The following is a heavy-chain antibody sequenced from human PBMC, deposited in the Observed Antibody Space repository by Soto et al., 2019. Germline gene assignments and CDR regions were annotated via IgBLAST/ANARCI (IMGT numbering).Heavy chain of an antibody. V-gene: IGHV2-5*02. CDR3: ARDSSGWTGFDY. CDR1: GFSLSTSGVG. D-gene: IGHD6-19*01. J-gene: IGHJ4*02. CDR2: IYWDDDK. Sequence: QITLKESGPTLVKPTQTLTLTCTFSGFSLSTSGVGVAWIRHPPGKALEWLALIYWDDDKRYSPSLKSRLTINKDTSKNQVVLTMTNMEPVDTATYYCARDSSGWTGFDYWGQGTLVTISS.